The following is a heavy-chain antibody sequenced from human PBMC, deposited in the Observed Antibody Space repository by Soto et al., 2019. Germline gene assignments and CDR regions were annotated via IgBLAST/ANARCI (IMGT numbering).Heavy chain of an antibody. J-gene: IGHJ3*02. CDR2: INHSGST. Sequence: SETLSLTCAVYGGSFSGYYWSWIRQPPGKGLEWIGEINHSGSTNYNPSFKSRVTISVDTSKNQFSLKLSSVTAADTAVYYCARGGTFGGVIVIPWAGAFDIWGQGTMVTVSS. CDR1: GGSFSGYY. D-gene: IGHD3-16*02. V-gene: IGHV4-34*01. CDR3: ARGGTFGGVIVIPWAGAFDI.